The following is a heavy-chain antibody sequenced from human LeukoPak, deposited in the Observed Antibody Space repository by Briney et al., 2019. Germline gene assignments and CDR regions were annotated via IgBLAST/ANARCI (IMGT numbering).Heavy chain of an antibody. CDR2: IYYSGST. CDR3: ASARRITGTTPYYYYYGMDV. Sequence: PSQTLSLTCTVSGGSISSGDYYWSWIRQPPGKGLEWIGYIYYSGSTYYNPSLKSRVTISVDTSKNQFSLKLSSVTAADTAVYYCASARRITGTTPYYYYYGMDVWGQGTTVTVSS. J-gene: IGHJ6*02. V-gene: IGHV4-30-4*01. D-gene: IGHD1-20*01. CDR1: GGSISSGDYY.